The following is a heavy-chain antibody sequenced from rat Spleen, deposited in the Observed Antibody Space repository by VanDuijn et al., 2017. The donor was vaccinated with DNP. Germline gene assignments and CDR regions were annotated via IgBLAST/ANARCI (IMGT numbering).Heavy chain of an antibody. CDR3: ARPDY. Sequence: EVQLVESGGGLVQPGRSLKLSCAASGFTFSDYYMAWVRQAPKKGLEWVATISTSGGSTYYRDSVKGRFTISRDNAKSTLYLQMNSLRSEDTATYYCARPDYWGQGVMVTVSS. CDR1: GFTFSDYY. CDR2: ISTSGGST. J-gene: IGHJ2*01. V-gene: IGHV5-25*01.